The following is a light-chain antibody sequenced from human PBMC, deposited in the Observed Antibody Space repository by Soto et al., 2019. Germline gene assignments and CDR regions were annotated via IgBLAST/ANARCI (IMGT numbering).Light chain of an antibody. CDR2: GAS. CDR1: QSVSSN. V-gene: IGKV3-15*01. Sequence: EIVMTRSPGTLSVSPGERATLSCRASQSVSSNLAWYQQKPGQAPRLLIYGASTRATGIPARFSGSGSGTEFTLTISSLQSEDFAVYYCQQYNSWSGTFGQGTKVEIK. CDR3: QQYNSWSGT. J-gene: IGKJ1*01.